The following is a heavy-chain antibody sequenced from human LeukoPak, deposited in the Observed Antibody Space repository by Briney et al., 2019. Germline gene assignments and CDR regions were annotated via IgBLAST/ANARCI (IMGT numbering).Heavy chain of an antibody. CDR1: GGSISSYY. D-gene: IGHD2-21*01. CDR2: INHSGST. V-gene: IGHV4-34*01. Sequence: SETLSLTCTVSGGSISSYYWSWIRQPPGKGLEWIGEINHSGSTNYNPSLKSRVTISVDTSKNQFSLKLSSVTAADTAVYYCARDDPNGDSLDYWGQGTLVTVSS. J-gene: IGHJ4*02. CDR3: ARDDPNGDSLDY.